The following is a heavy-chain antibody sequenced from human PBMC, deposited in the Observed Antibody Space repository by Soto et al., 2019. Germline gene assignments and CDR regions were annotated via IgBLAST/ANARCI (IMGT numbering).Heavy chain of an antibody. D-gene: IGHD2-21*02. CDR1: GFTFSSYA. V-gene: IGHV3-23*01. Sequence: GGSLRLSCAASGFTFSSYAMSWVRQAPGKGLEWVSAISGSGGSTYYADSVKGRFTISRDNSKNTLYLQMNSLRAEDTAVYYCAKDDLPDCGGDCYHNQDVWGQGTTVTVSS. CDR3: AKDDLPDCGGDCYHNQDV. J-gene: IGHJ6*02. CDR2: ISGSGGST.